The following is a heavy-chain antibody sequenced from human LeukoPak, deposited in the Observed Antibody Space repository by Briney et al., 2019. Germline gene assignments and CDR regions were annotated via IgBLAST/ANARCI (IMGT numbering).Heavy chain of an antibody. V-gene: IGHV4-34*01. D-gene: IGHD3-22*01. J-gene: IGHJ3*02. Sequence: SETLSLTCAVYGGSFSGYYWSWIRQPPGKGLEWIGEINHSGSTNYNPSLKSRVTISVDTSKNQFSLKLSSVTAADTAVYYCARANYYDTSGYSRGVFDIWGQGTMVSVSS. CDR2: INHSGST. CDR1: GGSFSGYY. CDR3: ARANYYDTSGYSRGVFDI.